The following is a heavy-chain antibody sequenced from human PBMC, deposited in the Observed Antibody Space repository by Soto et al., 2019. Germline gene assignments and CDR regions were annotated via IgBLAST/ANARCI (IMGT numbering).Heavy chain of an antibody. CDR2: IDSDGSST. CDR1: GFTFSTYW. J-gene: IGHJ4*02. Sequence: PGGSLRLSCAASGFTFSTYWMHWVRQTPEKGLVWVSHIDSDGSSTTYADSVKGRFTISRDNAKNTLYLQMNSLRAEDTALYYCVRDWPGIGIDSWGQGTLGDVSS. CDR3: VRDWPGIGIDS. V-gene: IGHV3-74*01. D-gene: IGHD1-26*01.